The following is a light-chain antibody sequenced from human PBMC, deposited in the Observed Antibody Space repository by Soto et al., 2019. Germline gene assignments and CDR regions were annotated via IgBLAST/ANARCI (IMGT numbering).Light chain of an antibody. CDR3: QQFNSYPSG. CDR1: QGISSY. CDR2: DAS. V-gene: IGKV1-8*01. Sequence: AIRMTQSPSSFSASTGDRVTITCRASQGISSYLAWYQQKPGKAPKLLIYDASTLQSGVPSRFSGSGSGTEFTLTISSLQPEDFATYNCQQFNSYPSGFGQGTRLEIK. J-gene: IGKJ5*01.